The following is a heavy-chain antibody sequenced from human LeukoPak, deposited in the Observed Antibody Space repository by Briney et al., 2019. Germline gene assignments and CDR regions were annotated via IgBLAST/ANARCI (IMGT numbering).Heavy chain of an antibody. CDR1: GFTVSSNY. J-gene: IGHJ4*02. V-gene: IGHV3-66*02. CDR3: ARASIGRWLQLVLFDY. Sequence: GGSLRLSCAASGFTVSSNYMSWVRQAPGKGLEWVSVIYSGGSTYYADSVKGRFTISRDNSKNTLYLQMNSLRAEDTAVYYCARASIGRWLQLVLFDYWGQGTLVTVSS. D-gene: IGHD5-24*01. CDR2: IYSGGST.